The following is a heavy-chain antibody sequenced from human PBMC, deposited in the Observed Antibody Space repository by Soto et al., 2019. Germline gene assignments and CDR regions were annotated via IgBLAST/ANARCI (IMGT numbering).Heavy chain of an antibody. Sequence: ASVKVSCKASGYTFTSYAMHWVRQAPGQRLEWMGWINAGNGNTKYSQKFQGRVTITRDTSASTAYMELSSLRSEDTAVYYCASLALGPAAMSMHYGMDVWGQGTTVTVSS. CDR1: GYTFTSYA. J-gene: IGHJ6*02. V-gene: IGHV1-3*01. D-gene: IGHD2-2*01. CDR3: ASLALGPAAMSMHYGMDV. CDR2: INAGNGNT.